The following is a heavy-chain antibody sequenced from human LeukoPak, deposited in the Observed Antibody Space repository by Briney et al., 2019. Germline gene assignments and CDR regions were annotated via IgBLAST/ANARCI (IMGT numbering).Heavy chain of an antibody. CDR3: ASSGTLEWLLYFDY. Sequence: SGPTLVKPSETLSLTCTVSGGSISSYYWSWIRQPAGKGLEWIGRIYTSGSTNYNPSLKSRVTMSVDTSKNQFSLKLSSVTAADTAVYYCASSGTLEWLLYFDYWGQGTLVTVSS. V-gene: IGHV4-4*07. CDR2: IYTSGST. D-gene: IGHD3-3*01. CDR1: GGSISSYY. J-gene: IGHJ4*02.